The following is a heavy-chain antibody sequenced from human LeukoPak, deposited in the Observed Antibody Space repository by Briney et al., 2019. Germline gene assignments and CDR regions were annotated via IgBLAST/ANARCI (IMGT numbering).Heavy chain of an antibody. D-gene: IGHD3-16*01. Sequence: SETLSLTCTVSGGSISSGGYYWSWIRQHPGKGLEWIGYIYYSGSDYYDPSLKSRTTISADTSKNQFSLKLSSVTAADTAVYYCARVLGVSPYYFDYWGQGTLVTVSS. CDR3: ARVLGVSPYYFDY. CDR2: IYYSGSD. V-gene: IGHV4-31*03. CDR1: GGSISSGGYY. J-gene: IGHJ4*02.